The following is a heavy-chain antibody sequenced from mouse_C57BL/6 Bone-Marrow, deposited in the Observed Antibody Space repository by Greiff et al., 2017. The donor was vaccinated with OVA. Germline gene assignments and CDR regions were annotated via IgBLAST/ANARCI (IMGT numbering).Heavy chain of an antibody. CDR2: ISYSGST. J-gene: IGHJ4*01. CDR1: GYSITSDY. CDR3: AMGDYGNYDAMDY. Sequence: EVQLQQSGPGLAKPSQPLSLTCSVTGYSITSDYWNWIRKFPGNKLEYMGYISYSGSTYYNPSLKSRISITRDTSKNQYYLQLNSVTTEDTATYYCAMGDYGNYDAMDYWGQGTSVTVSS. D-gene: IGHD2-1*01. V-gene: IGHV3-8*01.